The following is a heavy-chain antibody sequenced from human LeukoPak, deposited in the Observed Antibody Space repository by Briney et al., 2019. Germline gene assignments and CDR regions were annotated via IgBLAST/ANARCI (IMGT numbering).Heavy chain of an antibody. Sequence: SETLSLTCAVSGGSISSGSYYWSWIRQPPGKGLEWIGYIYYSGSTNYNPSLKSRVTISVDTSKNQFSLKLSSVTAADTAVYYCARVNVLRVAARRDGNWFDPWGQGTLVTVSS. J-gene: IGHJ5*02. CDR1: GGSISSGSYY. D-gene: IGHD6-6*01. CDR3: ARVNVLRVAARRDGNWFDP. V-gene: IGHV4-61*01. CDR2: IYYSGST.